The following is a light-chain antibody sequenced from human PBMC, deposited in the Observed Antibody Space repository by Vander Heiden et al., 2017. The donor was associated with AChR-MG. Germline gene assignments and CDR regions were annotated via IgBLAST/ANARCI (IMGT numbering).Light chain of an antibody. CDR2: GNI. CDR3: QSFDTSLRGSI. J-gene: IGLJ2*01. Sequence: QSVLTQPPSVSGAPGQWVTISCTGSSSNIGAGFDVHWYQKLPGTPPKLLIYGNINRPSGVPDRFSASKSGTSASLAITGLQAEDEADYYCQSFDTSLRGSIFGGGTKLTVL. V-gene: IGLV1-40*01. CDR1: SSNIGAGFD.